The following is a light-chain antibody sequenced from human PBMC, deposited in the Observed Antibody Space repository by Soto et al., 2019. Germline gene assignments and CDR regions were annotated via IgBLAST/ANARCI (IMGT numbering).Light chain of an antibody. CDR3: QSYDSSRSGYV. V-gene: IGLV1-40*01. Sequence: QSVLTQPPSVSGAPGQRVTISCTGSSSNIGAGYDVHWYQQLPGTAPKLLIYGNSNRPSGVPDRCSGSKSGTSDSLAITGLQAEDEADYYCQSYDSSRSGYVFGTGTTLTVL. CDR1: SSNIGAGYD. J-gene: IGLJ1*01. CDR2: GNS.